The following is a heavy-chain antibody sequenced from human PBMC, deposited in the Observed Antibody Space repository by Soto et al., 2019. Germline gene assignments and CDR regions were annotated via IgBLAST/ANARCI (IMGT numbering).Heavy chain of an antibody. CDR3: ARGRGYSSSWSIYYFDF. J-gene: IGHJ4*02. V-gene: IGHV3-33*01. CDR1: GFTFSSHG. Sequence: PGGSLRLSCGASGFTFSSHGMHWVRQAPGKGLEWVAVIRYDGRNKYYADYVKGRFTIFRDNSKNTLYLQMNSLRAEDTAVYYCARGRGYSSSWSIYYFDFWGQVT. D-gene: IGHD6-13*01. CDR2: IRYDGRNK.